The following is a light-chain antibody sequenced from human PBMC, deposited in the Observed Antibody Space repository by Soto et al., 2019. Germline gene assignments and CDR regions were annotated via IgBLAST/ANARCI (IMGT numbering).Light chain of an antibody. CDR1: QSISNY. J-gene: IGKJ4*01. CDR3: QQSYSTPFT. CDR2: AAS. V-gene: IGKV1-39*01. Sequence: DIQMTQSPSSLSASVGDRVTITCRTSQSISNYLNWYQQKPGKAPKLLIYAASSLQSGVPSRFSGSGSGTDFTLTISSLQPEDVATYYCQQSYSTPFTFGGGTKVEVK.